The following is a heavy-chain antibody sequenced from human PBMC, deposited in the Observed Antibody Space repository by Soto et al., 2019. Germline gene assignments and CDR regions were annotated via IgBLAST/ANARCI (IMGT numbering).Heavy chain of an antibody. Sequence: ASVKVSCKASGYTFTGYYMHWVRQAPGQGLEWMGWINPNSGGTNYAQKFQGWVTMTRDTSISTAYMELSRLRSDDTAVYYCARGDDYGEAGFIDYWGQGTLATVYS. CDR1: GYTFTGYY. CDR2: INPNSGGT. CDR3: ARGDDYGEAGFIDY. J-gene: IGHJ4*02. V-gene: IGHV1-2*04. D-gene: IGHD4-17*01.